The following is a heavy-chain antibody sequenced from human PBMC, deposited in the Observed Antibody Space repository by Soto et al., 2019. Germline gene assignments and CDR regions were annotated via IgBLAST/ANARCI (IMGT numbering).Heavy chain of an antibody. J-gene: IGHJ4*02. CDR2: ISGSGGST. D-gene: IGHD6-19*01. CDR1: GFTFSSYA. CDR3: AKAVAGTEDY. V-gene: IGHV3-23*01. Sequence: EVQLLESGGGLVQPGGSLRLSCAASGFTFSSYAMSWVRQAPGKGVEWVSAISGSGGSTYYADSVKGRFTISRDNSKNALYLQMNSMRAEDTAVYYCAKAVAGTEDYWGQGTLVTVSS.